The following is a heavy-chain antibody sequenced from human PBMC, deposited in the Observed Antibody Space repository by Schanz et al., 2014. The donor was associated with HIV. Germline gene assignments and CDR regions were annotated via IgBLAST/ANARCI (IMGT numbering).Heavy chain of an antibody. CDR1: GGTFRSNA. D-gene: IGHD6-19*01. Sequence: QVQLVQSGAEVKKTGSSGKVSCKASGGTFRSNAITWVRQAPGQGLEWIGHFNVMLSKINSAQKFQGRVSMTADPSTNTAYMEMRGLRFEDTAVYYCASGRRSGIGWRMDVWGQGTTVSVSS. J-gene: IGHJ6*02. CDR3: ASGRRSGIGWRMDV. V-gene: IGHV1-69*01. CDR2: FNVMLSKI.